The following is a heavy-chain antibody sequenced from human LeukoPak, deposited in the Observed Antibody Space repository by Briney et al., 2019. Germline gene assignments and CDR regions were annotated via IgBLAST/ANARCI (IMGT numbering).Heavy chain of an antibody. J-gene: IGHJ4*02. CDR2: INPSGGST. Sequence: ASVKVSCKASGYTFTSYYMHWVRQAPGQGLERMGIINPSGGSTSYAQKFQGRVTMTRDTSTSTVYMELSSLRSEDTAVYYCARDPRVYYDSSGYYGYYFDYWGQGTLVTVSS. D-gene: IGHD3-22*01. CDR1: GYTFTSYY. CDR3: ARDPRVYYDSSGYYGYYFDY. V-gene: IGHV1-46*01.